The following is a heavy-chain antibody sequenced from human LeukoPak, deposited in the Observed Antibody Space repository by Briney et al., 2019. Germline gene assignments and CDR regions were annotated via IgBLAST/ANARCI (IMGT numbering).Heavy chain of an antibody. D-gene: IGHD3-10*01. CDR1: GGSFRGYY. CDR3: ARGYTGSFGELFPYDY. Sequence: PSETLSLTRAVYGGSFRGYYWRWLRPPPGKGRAWIGVINHSGSTNYNPSLKSRVTISVDTSKNQFSLKLSSVTAADTAVYYCARGYTGSFGELFPYDYWGQGTLVTVSS. J-gene: IGHJ4*02. CDR2: INHSGST. V-gene: IGHV4-34*01.